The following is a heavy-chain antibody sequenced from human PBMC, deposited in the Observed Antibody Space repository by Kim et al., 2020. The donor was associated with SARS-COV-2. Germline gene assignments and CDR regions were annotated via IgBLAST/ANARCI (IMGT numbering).Heavy chain of an antibody. Sequence: GGSLRLSCAASGFTFSNAWMSWVRQAPGKGLEWVGRIKSKTDGGTTDYAAPVKGRFTISRDDSKNTLYLQMNSLKTEDTAVYYCTTGGYCSGGSCYLIADYWGQGTLVTVSS. V-gene: IGHV3-15*01. CDR1: GFTFSNAW. J-gene: IGHJ4*02. CDR2: IKSKTDGGTT. CDR3: TTGGYCSGGSCYLIADY. D-gene: IGHD2-15*01.